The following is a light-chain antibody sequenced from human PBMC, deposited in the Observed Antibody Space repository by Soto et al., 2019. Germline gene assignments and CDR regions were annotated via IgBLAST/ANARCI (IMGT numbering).Light chain of an antibody. J-gene: IGKJ4*01. CDR1: QSISSW. Sequence: DIQMTQSPSTLSASVGDRVTITCRASQSISSWLAWYQQKPGKAPKLLIHEASRLESGVPSRFSGSESGTEFTLTISGLHAEYSATYYCQQYTNFPLTFGGGTKVEIK. CDR2: EAS. V-gene: IGKV1-5*01. CDR3: QQYTNFPLT.